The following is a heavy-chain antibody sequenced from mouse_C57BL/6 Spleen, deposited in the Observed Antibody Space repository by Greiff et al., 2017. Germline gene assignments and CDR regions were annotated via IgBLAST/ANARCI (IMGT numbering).Heavy chain of an antibody. CDR1: GYAFSSYW. Sequence: QVQLQQSGAELVKPGASVKISCKASGYAFSSYWMNWVKQRPGKGLEGIGQIYPGDGDTNYNGKFKGKATLTADKSASTAYMPLSDLTSEDSAVYFCARHFSNYPYCAMDYWGQGTSVTVSS. CDR2: IYPGDGDT. V-gene: IGHV1-80*01. CDR3: ARHFSNYPYCAMDY. J-gene: IGHJ4*01. D-gene: IGHD2-5*01.